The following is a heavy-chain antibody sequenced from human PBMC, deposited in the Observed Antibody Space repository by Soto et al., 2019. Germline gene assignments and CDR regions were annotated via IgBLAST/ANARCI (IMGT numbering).Heavy chain of an antibody. Sequence: PSETLSLTCTVSGASISGFYWSWIRKSAGKGLEWIGRIYATGTTDYNPSLKSRVMMAVDTSKKQFSRKLRSVTAADTAVYYCVRDGTKTLRDWFDPWGQGISVIVSA. CDR1: GASISGFY. CDR3: VRDGTKTLRDWFDP. CDR2: IYATGTT. J-gene: IGHJ5*02. V-gene: IGHV4-4*07. D-gene: IGHD1-1*01.